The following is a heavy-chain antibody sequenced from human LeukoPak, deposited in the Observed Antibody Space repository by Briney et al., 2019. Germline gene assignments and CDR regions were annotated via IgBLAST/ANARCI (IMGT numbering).Heavy chain of an antibody. D-gene: IGHD2-2*02. CDR1: GFTFSSYW. Sequence: PGGSLRLSCAASGFTFSSYWMHWVSHVPGKGLVWISCVNRDGSDTRYADSVKGRFTISRDNAKNTLYLQLNSLRADDTAVYYCGRDEEGPNTVDYWGQGTLVTVSS. CDR2: VNRDGSDT. CDR3: GRDEEGPNTVDY. V-gene: IGHV3-74*01. J-gene: IGHJ4*02.